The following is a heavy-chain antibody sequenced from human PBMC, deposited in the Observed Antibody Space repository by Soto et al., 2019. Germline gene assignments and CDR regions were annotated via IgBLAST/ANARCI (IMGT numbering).Heavy chain of an antibody. CDR3: ARAYSGNLSPDY. CDR1: GYTFTSHS. CDR2: INPGGGAA. Sequence: ASVKVSCKASGYTFTSHSMHWVRHAPGQGLDWMGIINPGGGAATYTQKLQGRVTFTRDTSMTTVYMELSSLRSEDTAVYYCARAYSGNLSPDYWGQGTLVTVSS. V-gene: IGHV1-46*01. D-gene: IGHD4-4*01. J-gene: IGHJ4*02.